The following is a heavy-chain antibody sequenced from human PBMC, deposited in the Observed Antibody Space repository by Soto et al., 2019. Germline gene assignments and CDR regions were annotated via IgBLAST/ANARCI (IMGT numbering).Heavy chain of an antibody. Sequence: SGPTLVNPTQTLTLTCTFSGFSLSASAMCVSWIRQPPGKALEWLARIDWDDDKYFSTSLKTRLTISKDTSKNQVVLTMTNMDPVDTATYYCARLSYYYYYMDVWGKGTTLTVSS. CDR3: ARLSYYYYYMDV. J-gene: IGHJ6*03. CDR2: IDWDDDK. CDR1: GFSLSASAMC. V-gene: IGHV2-70*11.